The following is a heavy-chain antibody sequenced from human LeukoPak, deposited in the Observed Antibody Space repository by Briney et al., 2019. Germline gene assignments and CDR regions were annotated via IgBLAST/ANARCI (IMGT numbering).Heavy chain of an antibody. CDR2: IYYSGST. CDR3: ARDPIDYYDSSGFPDY. J-gene: IGHJ4*02. Sequence: SQTLSLTCTVSGGSISSGDYYWSWIRQPPGKGLEWIGYIYYSGSTYYNPSLKSRVTISVDTSKNQFSLKLSSVTAADTAVYYCARDPIDYYDSSGFPDYWGQGTLVAVSS. D-gene: IGHD3-22*01. CDR1: GGSISSGDYY. V-gene: IGHV4-30-4*01.